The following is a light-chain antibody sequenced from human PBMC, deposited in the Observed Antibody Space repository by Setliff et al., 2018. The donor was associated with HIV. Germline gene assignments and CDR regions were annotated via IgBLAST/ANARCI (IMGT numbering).Light chain of an antibody. CDR1: SSDVGSYNL. J-gene: IGLJ1*01. Sequence: GQSITISCTGTSSDVGSYNLVSWYQQHPGKAPKLMICEVSKRPSGVSNRFSGSKSGNTASLTISGLQAEDEADYYCCSYAGTSTYVFGTGTKVTVL. CDR2: EVS. CDR3: CSYAGTSTYV. V-gene: IGLV2-23*02.